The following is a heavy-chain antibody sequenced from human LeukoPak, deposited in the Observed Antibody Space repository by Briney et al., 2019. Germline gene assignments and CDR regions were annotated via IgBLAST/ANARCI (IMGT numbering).Heavy chain of an antibody. Sequence: GASVKVSCKASGYTFTSYGISCVRQAPGQGLEWMGWISAYNGNTNYAQKLQGRVTMTTDTSTSTAYMELRSLRSDDTAVYYCARRIAYCSGGSCYSAPYYYYYMDVWGKGPRSPSP. CDR2: ISAYNGNT. CDR1: GYTFTSYG. D-gene: IGHD2-15*01. CDR3: ARRIAYCSGGSCYSAPYYYYYMDV. V-gene: IGHV1-18*01. J-gene: IGHJ6*03.